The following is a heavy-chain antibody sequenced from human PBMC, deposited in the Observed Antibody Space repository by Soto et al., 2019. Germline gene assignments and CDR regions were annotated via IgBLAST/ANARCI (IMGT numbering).Heavy chain of an antibody. J-gene: IGHJ5*02. V-gene: IGHV1-18*01. CDR3: AGEMFATIFRASNWFDP. Sequence: QVQLVQSGAEVKKPGSSVKVSCKASGYTFTSYGISWVRQAPGQGLERMGWIRAYNGTTNYAQTLQGRVTRTTDTTTSAAYMELRSLISDDTAVYYCAGEMFATIFRASNWFDPWGQGTLVTVSS. CDR2: IRAYNGTT. D-gene: IGHD2-8*01. CDR1: GYTFTSYG.